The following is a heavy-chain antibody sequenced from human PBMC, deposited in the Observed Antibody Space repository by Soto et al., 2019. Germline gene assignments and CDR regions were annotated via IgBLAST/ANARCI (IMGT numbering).Heavy chain of an antibody. J-gene: IGHJ6*02. D-gene: IGHD3-9*01. V-gene: IGHV1-69*01. CDR2: IIPIFGTA. Sequence: QVQLVQSGAEVKKPGSSVKVSCKASGGTFSSYAISWVRQAPGQGLEWMGGIIPIFGTANYAQKFQCRVTITAYEYTSTAYMELSSLRSEDTAVYYCAVNILTGYYPGVDYYYGMDVWGQGTTVTVSS. CDR1: GGTFSSYA. CDR3: AVNILTGYYPGVDYYYGMDV.